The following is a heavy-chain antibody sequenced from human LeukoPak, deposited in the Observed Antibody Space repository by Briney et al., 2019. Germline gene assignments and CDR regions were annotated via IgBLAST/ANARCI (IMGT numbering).Heavy chain of an antibody. CDR1: GYTFTNYD. Sequence: ASVKVSCKASGYTFTNYDIHWVRPASGQGLEWMGWMNPNSGNTGYAQKFQGRVTMTRNTSISTAYMELSSLRSEDTAVYYCATAPYYYGSGSGGFDPWGQGTLVTVSS. D-gene: IGHD3-10*01. CDR2: MNPNSGNT. CDR3: ATAPYYYGSGSGGFDP. V-gene: IGHV1-8*01. J-gene: IGHJ5*02.